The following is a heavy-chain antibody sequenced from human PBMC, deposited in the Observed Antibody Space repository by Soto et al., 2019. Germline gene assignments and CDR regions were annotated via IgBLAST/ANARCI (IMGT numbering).Heavy chain of an antibody. V-gene: IGHV4-59*08. CDR2: IYYIGSA. Sequence: PSETLSLTCTVSVGSITSYYWSWIRKSPGKGLEWIGYIYYIGSASYNPSLKSRVTISVDTSKNQFSLNLTSVTAADTAIYYCARHGRGWLQLHAFDIWGPGTKVTVSS. CDR3: ARHGRGWLQLHAFDI. D-gene: IGHD5-12*01. J-gene: IGHJ3*02. CDR1: VGSITSYY.